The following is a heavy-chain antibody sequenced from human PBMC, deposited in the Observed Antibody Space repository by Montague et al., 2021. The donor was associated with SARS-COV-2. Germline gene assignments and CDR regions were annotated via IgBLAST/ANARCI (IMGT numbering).Heavy chain of an antibody. CDR1: GGSISSSSYY. V-gene: IGHV4-31*03. J-gene: IGHJ3*02. Sequence: TLSLTCTVSGGSISSSSYYWGWIRQPPGKGLEWIGYIYYSGSTYYNPSLKSRVTISVDTSKNQFSLKLSSVTAADTAVYYCARAHITMIVVVDAFGIWGQGTMVTVAS. CDR3: ARAHITMIVVVDAFGI. D-gene: IGHD3-22*01. CDR2: IYYSGST.